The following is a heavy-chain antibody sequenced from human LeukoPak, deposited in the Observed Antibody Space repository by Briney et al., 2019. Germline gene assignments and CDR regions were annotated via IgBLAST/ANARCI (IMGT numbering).Heavy chain of an antibody. J-gene: IGHJ4*02. CDR3: ARDTSWYPFDY. V-gene: IGHV3-7*01. CDR2: IKQDGSEK. CDR1: GFTFSSYW. D-gene: IGHD6-13*01. Sequence: GGSLRLSCATSGFTFSSYWMSWVREAPGKGLEWVANIKQDGSEKYYVDSVKGRFTISRDNAKNSLYLQMNSLRAEDTAVYYCARDTSWYPFDYWGQGTLVTVSS.